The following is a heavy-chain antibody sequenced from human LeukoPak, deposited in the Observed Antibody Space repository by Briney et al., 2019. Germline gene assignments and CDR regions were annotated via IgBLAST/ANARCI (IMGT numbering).Heavy chain of an antibody. CDR1: GYTFTGYY. CDR3: ARDRGVVVITSDWYFDL. CDR2: INPNSGGT. V-gene: IGHV1-2*06. J-gene: IGHJ2*01. D-gene: IGHD3-22*01. Sequence: ASVKVSCKASGYTFTGYYMHWVRQAPGQGLEWMGRINPNSGGTNYAQKFQGRVTMTRDTSISTAYMELSRLRSEDTAVYYCARDRGVVVITSDWYFDLWGRGTLVTVSS.